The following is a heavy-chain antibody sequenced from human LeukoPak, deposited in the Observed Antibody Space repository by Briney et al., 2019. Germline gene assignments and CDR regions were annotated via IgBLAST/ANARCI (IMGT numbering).Heavy chain of an antibody. CDR3: ARGWEYDFWSGYYEDY. Sequence: GASVKVSCKASGYTFTGYGISWVRQAPGQGPEWMGWISAYNGNTNYAQKLQGRVTMTTDTSTSTAYMELRSLRSDDTAVYYCARGWEYDFWSGYYEDYWGQGTLVTVSS. D-gene: IGHD3-3*01. CDR2: ISAYNGNT. CDR1: GYTFTGYG. J-gene: IGHJ4*02. V-gene: IGHV1-18*01.